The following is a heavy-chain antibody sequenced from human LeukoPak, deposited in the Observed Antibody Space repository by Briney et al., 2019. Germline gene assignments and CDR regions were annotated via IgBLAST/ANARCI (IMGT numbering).Heavy chain of an antibody. Sequence: GGSLRLSCAASGFTFSSYSMNWVRQAPGKGLEWVSYISSSSSTIHYADSVKGRFTISRDNAKNSLYLQMNSLRAEDTAVYYCARDQGRITMIVVVIPSPDAFDIWGQGTMVTVSS. V-gene: IGHV3-48*01. J-gene: IGHJ3*02. CDR2: ISSSSSTI. D-gene: IGHD3-22*01. CDR1: GFTFSSYS. CDR3: ARDQGRITMIVVVIPSPDAFDI.